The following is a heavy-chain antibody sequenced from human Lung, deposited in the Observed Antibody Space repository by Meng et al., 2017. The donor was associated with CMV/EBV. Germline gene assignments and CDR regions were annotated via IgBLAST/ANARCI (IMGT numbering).Heavy chain of an antibody. CDR2: VFYSGST. CDR3: GRHFPPGIVVLPATIDY. Sequence: SIGGSDYCWGWLRQPPGKGLECIGAVFYSGSTYYNPSLKSRVTISVDTSRNHFSLQLNSVTAADTAVYYCGRHFPPGIVVLPATIDYWGHGTLVTVSS. V-gene: IGHV4-39*01. CDR1: SIGGSDYC. D-gene: IGHD2-2*01. J-gene: IGHJ4*01.